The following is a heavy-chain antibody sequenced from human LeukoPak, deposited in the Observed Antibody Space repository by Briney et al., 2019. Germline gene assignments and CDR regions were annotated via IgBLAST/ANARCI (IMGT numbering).Heavy chain of an antibody. CDR3: ARAPGSYYYGSGSYLDY. V-gene: IGHV3-30*04. CDR1: GFTFSSYA. J-gene: IGHJ4*02. CDR2: ISYDGSNK. Sequence: GGSPRLSCAASGFTFSSYAMHWVRQAPGKGLEWVAVISYDGSNKYYADSVKGRFTISRDNSKNTLYLQMNSLRAEDTAVYYCARAPGSYYYGSGSYLDYWGQGTLVTVSS. D-gene: IGHD3-10*01.